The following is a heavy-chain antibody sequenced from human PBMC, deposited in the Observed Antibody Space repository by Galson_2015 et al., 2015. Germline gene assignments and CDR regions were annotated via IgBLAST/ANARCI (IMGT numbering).Heavy chain of an antibody. CDR1: GYSIITGHW. J-gene: IGHJ4*02. CDR3: ARNGDYALDS. D-gene: IGHD4-17*01. V-gene: IGHV4-4*02. CDR2: IERTEGT. Sequence: ETLSLTCAVSGYSIITGHWWSWVRQSPGKGLEWLGEIERTEGTTYNPPLRGRATISVDTSTNHLSLSLTSVTAADTALYYCARNGDYALDSWGQGTLVAVSS.